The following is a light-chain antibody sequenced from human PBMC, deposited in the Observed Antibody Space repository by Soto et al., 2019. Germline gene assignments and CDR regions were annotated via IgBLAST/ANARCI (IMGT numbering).Light chain of an antibody. CDR3: QQYYSTPRT. CDR1: QSVLYSSNNKNY. Sequence: EIVMTQSPASLAESLVERDNMKCKSTQSVLYSSNNKNYLAWYQQKPGQPPKLLIYWASTRESGVPDRFSGSGSGTDFTLTISSLQAEDVAVYYCQQYYSTPRTFGQGTKVDIK. CDR2: WAS. J-gene: IGKJ1*01. V-gene: IGKV4-1*01.